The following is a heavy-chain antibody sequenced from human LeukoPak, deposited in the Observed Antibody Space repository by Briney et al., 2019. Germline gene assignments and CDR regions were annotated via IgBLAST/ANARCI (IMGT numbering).Heavy chain of an antibody. Sequence: SETLSLTCGVSGGSIYSHYWGWIRQPPGKGLEWIGDIYYKGNINYNPSLKSRVTISLDTSKNHLSLTLTSVVAADTAIYYCMRRDTGWNYSDYWGQGILVTVSS. V-gene: IGHV4-59*08. D-gene: IGHD6-19*01. CDR3: MRRDTGWNYSDY. CDR2: IYYKGNI. J-gene: IGHJ4*02. CDR1: GGSIYSHY.